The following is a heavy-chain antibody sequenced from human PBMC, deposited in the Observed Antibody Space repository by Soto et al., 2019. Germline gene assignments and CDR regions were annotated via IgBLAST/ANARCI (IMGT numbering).Heavy chain of an antibody. Sequence: PGGSLRLSCAASGFTSSRYWMYWVRQAPGKGLVWVSRINGDETTTTYADSVKGRFTISRDYAKNTVYLQMNSLRVEDTAVYYCARGGSFSYHWYFDLWGRGTLVTVSS. V-gene: IGHV3-74*01. CDR1: GFTSSRYW. CDR3: ARGGSFSYHWYFDL. J-gene: IGHJ2*01. D-gene: IGHD1-26*01. CDR2: INGDETTT.